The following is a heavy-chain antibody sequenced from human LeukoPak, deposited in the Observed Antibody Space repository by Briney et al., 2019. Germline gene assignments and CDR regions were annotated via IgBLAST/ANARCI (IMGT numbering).Heavy chain of an antibody. Sequence: PGGSLRLSCAVSGFTFSSHKMSWVRQAPGKGLEWVANIWQDGSVTHYVDSVKGRFTISRDNAKNSLYLQMNSLRAEDTAVYYCASGYDLPYWGQGTLVTVSS. CDR3: ASGYDLPY. D-gene: IGHD5-12*01. V-gene: IGHV3-7*01. J-gene: IGHJ4*02. CDR2: IWQDGSVT. CDR1: GFTFSSHK.